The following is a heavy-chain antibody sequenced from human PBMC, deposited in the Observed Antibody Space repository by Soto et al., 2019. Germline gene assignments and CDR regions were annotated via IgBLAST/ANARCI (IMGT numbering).Heavy chain of an antibody. D-gene: IGHD5-12*01. J-gene: IGHJ4*02. V-gene: IGHV3-33*01. CDR3: ARERVDARGDSHRDSYNYGLDY. CDR1: GFTFSSYG. CDR2: IWYVGSNK. Sequence: QVQLVESGGGVVQPGRSLRLSCAASGFTFSSYGMHWVRQAPGKGLEWGAVIWYVGSNKYYADSVKGRFTISRDNSKNTLYLQMNSLRAEDTAVYYCARERVDARGDSHRDSYNYGLDYWGQGTLVTVSS.